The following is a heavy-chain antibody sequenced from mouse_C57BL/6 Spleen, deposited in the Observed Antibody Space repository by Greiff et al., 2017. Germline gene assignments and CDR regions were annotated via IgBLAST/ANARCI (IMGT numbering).Heavy chain of an antibody. CDR2: IRSKSNNYAT. Sequence: EVKLMESGGGLVQPKGSLKLSCAASGFSFNTYAMNWVRQAPGKGLEWVARIRSKSNNYATYYADSVKDRFTISRDDSESMLYLQMNNLKTEDTAMYYCVRTRYYYGSSYWYFDVWGTGTTVTVSS. V-gene: IGHV10-1*01. D-gene: IGHD1-1*01. CDR1: GFSFNTYA. J-gene: IGHJ1*03. CDR3: VRTRYYYGSSYWYFDV.